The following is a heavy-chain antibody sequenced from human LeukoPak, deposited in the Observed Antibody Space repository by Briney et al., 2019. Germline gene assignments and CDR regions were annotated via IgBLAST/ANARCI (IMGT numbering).Heavy chain of an antibody. D-gene: IGHD1-26*01. CDR3: ARDNTVGAAIEY. Sequence: GGSLRLSCAASGFTFSSYAMHWIRQAPGKGLEWVAVISYDRTHIYYADSMKGRFTISRDNSKNTLYLQMNSLRAEDTAVYYCARDNTVGAAIEYWGQGTLVTVSS. CDR1: GFTFSSYA. J-gene: IGHJ4*02. CDR2: ISYDRTHI. V-gene: IGHV3-30-3*01.